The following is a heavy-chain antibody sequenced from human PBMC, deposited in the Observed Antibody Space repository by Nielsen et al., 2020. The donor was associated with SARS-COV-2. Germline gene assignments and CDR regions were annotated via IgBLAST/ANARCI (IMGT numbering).Heavy chain of an antibody. Sequence: GGSLRLSCTASGFTFGDYAMSWFRQAPGKGLEWVSFMSTTGTMTYYADSVKGRFTISRDNSKNTVFLQMNSLRVDDTAVYFCARSEYNTSPLDYWGQGTLVTVSS. CDR1: GFTFGDYA. V-gene: IGHV3-23*01. J-gene: IGHJ4*02. CDR3: ARSEYNTSPLDY. CDR2: MSTTGTMT. D-gene: IGHD1-14*01.